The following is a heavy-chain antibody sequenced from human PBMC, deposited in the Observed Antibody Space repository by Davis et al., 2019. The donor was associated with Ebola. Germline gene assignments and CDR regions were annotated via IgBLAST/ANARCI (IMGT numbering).Heavy chain of an antibody. CDR1: GFSFSSYW. V-gene: IGHV3-74*01. J-gene: IGHJ4*02. CDR3: AREGRIFGLDY. CDR2: IKTDGSMT. D-gene: IGHD3-3*01. Sequence: GESLKISCGASGFSFSSYWMHWVRQAPGKGLVWVSRIKTDGSMTGYGDSVQGRFTISRDNAKNTLYLQMNDLRAEDTAVYYCAREGRIFGLDYWGQGALVTVSS.